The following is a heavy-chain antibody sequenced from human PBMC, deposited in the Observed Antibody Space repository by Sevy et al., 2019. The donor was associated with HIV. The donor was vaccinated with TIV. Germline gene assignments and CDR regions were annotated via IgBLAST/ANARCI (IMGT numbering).Heavy chain of an antibody. V-gene: IGHV4-59*01. CDR3: ARGIASSRTMAGNY. Sequence: SETLSLTCTVSGGSTSSYYWTWIQQPPGKGLEWIGYIYYSGATTYNPSLKSRVTISIDTSKNQFSLKLSSVTAADTAVYYCARGIASSRTMAGNYWGQGTLVTVSS. J-gene: IGHJ4*02. CDR2: IYYSGAT. D-gene: IGHD6-19*01. CDR1: GGSTSSYY.